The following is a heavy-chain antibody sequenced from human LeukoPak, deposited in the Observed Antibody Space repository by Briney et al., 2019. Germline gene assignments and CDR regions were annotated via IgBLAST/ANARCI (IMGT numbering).Heavy chain of an antibody. CDR1: GYTFKRYG. CDR2: ISTYNGDT. CDR3: ARDRRELSIIDAFEN. J-gene: IGHJ3*02. V-gene: IGHV1-18*01. Sequence: ASVKVSCKASGYTFKRYGINWVRQAPGQGPEWMGWISTYNGDTRYGQKVEGRVTLTTDASTSTVYMDLRSLRSDDTAIYYCARDRRELSIIDAFENWGQGTLVTVSS. D-gene: IGHD3-16*02.